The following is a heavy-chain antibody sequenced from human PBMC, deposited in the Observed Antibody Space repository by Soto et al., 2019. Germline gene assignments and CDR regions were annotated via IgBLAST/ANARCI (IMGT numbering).Heavy chain of an antibody. J-gene: IGHJ4*02. CDR3: ARDLRFLEWLSNDYYFDY. CDR2: ISSSSSTI. D-gene: IGHD3-3*01. CDR1: GFTFSSYS. V-gene: IGHV3-48*01. Sequence: PGGSLRLSCAASGFTFSSYSMNWVRQAPGKGLEWVSYISSSSSTIYYADSVKGRFTISRDNAKNSLYLQMNSLRAEDTAVYYCARDLRFLEWLSNDYYFDYWGPGTLVTVSS.